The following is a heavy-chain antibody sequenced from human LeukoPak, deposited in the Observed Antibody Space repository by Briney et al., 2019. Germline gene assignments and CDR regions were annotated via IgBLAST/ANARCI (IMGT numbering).Heavy chain of an antibody. D-gene: IGHD3-22*01. J-gene: IGHJ4*02. CDR1: GYTFTGYY. Sequence: ASVKVSCKASGYTFTGYYMHWVRQAPGQGLEWMGWISAYNGNTSYAQKFQGRVTMTTDTSTSTTYMELRSLRSDDTAVYYCARGWDSRGYSYFDYWGQGTLVTVSS. V-gene: IGHV1-18*04. CDR3: ARGWDSRGYSYFDY. CDR2: ISAYNGNT.